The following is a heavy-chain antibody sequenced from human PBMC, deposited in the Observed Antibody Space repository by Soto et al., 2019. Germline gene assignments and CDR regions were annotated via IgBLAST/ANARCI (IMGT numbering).Heavy chain of an antibody. CDR2: ISGSGSST. CDR3: AKQAFGGVFGY. Sequence: PVRSLRLPCVPSGFTFSSYAMSWVRQAPGKELERGSAISGSGSSTYYADSVKGRFTISRDNSINTLYLQMNSLRAVDTVVYYCAKQAFGGVFGYWGQGTLVTVSS. D-gene: IGHD3-16*02. V-gene: IGHV3-23*01. J-gene: IGHJ4*02. CDR1: GFTFSSYA.